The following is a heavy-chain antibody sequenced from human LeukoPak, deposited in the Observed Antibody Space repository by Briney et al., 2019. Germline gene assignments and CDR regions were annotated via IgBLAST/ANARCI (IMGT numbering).Heavy chain of an antibody. V-gene: IGHV4-39*07. D-gene: IGHD4-11*01. CDR2: TYYSGTTSGST. CDR3: AMTTTVTTFRYAFDI. Sequence: SETLSLTCTGSGGSISSSSYYCGWIRQPPGKGLEWIGITYYSGTTSGSTYHNPSLKSRVTTSVDTSKNQFSLKMRSVTAADTAVYYCAMTTTVTTFRYAFDIWGQGTMVTVSS. CDR1: GGSISSSSYY. J-gene: IGHJ3*02.